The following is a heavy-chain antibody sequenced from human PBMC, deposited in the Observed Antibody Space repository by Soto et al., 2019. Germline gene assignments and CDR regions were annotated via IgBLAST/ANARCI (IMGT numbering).Heavy chain of an antibody. Sequence: ASEKASTKAPGPPFTNHGIRLLPQPPGHGLEWMGWSSARASSTDSDPSLQGRRTLSTDASASIVYMVLRSLTSDDTAVYYCTRDERDTCNGGDCFYFDYWGQGTLVTVSS. V-gene: IGHV1-18*01. CDR3: TRDERDTCNGGDCFYFDY. CDR1: GPPFTNHG. D-gene: IGHD2-21*02. CDR2: SSARASST. J-gene: IGHJ4*02.